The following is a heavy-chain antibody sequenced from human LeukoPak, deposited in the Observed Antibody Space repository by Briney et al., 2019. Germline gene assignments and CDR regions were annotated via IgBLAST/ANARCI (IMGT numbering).Heavy chain of an antibody. Sequence: SETLPLTCTVSGGSISSYYWSWIRQPPGKGLEWIGYIYYSGSTNYNPSLKSRVTISVDTSKNQFSLKLSSVTAADTAVYYCASSGFIYYYGMDVWGKGTTVTVSS. D-gene: IGHD6-19*01. V-gene: IGHV4-59*01. CDR1: GGSISSYY. CDR3: ASSGFIYYYGMDV. CDR2: IYYSGST. J-gene: IGHJ6*04.